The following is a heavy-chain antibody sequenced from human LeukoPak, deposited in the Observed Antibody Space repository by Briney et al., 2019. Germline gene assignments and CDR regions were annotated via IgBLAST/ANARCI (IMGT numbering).Heavy chain of an antibody. CDR3: ARASGTVTTFWYFDL. D-gene: IGHD4-11*01. J-gene: IGHJ2*01. CDR1: GGTFSSYA. V-gene: IGHV1-69*13. Sequence: ASVKVSCKASGGTFSSYAISWVRQAPGQGLEWMGGIIPIFGTANYAQKFQGRVTITADESTSTAYMELSSLRSEDTAVYYCARASGTVTTFWYFDLWGRGTLVTVSS. CDR2: IIPIFGTA.